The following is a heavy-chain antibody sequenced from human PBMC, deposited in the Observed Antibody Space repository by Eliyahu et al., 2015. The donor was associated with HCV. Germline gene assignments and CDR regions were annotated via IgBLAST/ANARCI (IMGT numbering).Heavy chain of an antibody. CDR1: GYTFXTYA. V-gene: IGHV1-3*01. CDR2: INAXNGNT. D-gene: IGHD3-10*01. J-gene: IGHJ4*02. CDR3: ARVSFRGVQLFEY. Sequence: QVQLVQSGAEVKKPGASVKVSCKASGYTFXTYAXXXVRQAPGQRLEWMGWINAXNGNTRYSQKFQGRVTITRDTSATTAYMELSSLRSEDTAAYYCARVSFRGVQLFEYWGQGTLVTVSS.